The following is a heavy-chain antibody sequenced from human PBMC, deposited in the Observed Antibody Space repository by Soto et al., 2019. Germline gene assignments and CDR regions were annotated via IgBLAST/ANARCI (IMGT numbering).Heavy chain of an antibody. Sequence: QVQLVQSGAEVKKPGSSVKVSCKASGGTFSSYTISWVRQAPGQGLEWMGRIIPILGIANYAQKFQGRVTSTXXKXTXXVEIELSSLRSEDTAVYYCARPGIAVAGSYWYFDLWGRGTLVTVSS. D-gene: IGHD6-19*01. CDR2: IIPILGIA. J-gene: IGHJ2*01. CDR1: GGTFSSYT. CDR3: ARPGIAVAGSYWYFDL. V-gene: IGHV1-69*02.